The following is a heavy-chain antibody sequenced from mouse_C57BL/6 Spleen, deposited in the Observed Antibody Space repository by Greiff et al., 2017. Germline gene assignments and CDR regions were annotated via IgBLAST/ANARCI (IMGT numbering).Heavy chain of an antibody. Sequence: VQLQQPGAELVKPGASVKLSCKASGYTFTSYWITWVKQRPGQGLEWIGDIYPGSGSTNYYEKFKSKATLTVDTSSSTAYMQLSSLTSEDSAVYYCARGGNSYYYAMDYWGQGTSVTVSS. V-gene: IGHV1-55*01. CDR1: GYTFTSYW. D-gene: IGHD2-1*01. CDR2: IYPGSGST. CDR3: ARGGNSYYYAMDY. J-gene: IGHJ4*01.